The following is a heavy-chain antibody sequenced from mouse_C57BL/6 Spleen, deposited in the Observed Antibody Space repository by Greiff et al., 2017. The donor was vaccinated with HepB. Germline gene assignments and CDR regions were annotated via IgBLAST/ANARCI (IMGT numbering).Heavy chain of an antibody. CDR2: IRLKSDNYAT. Sequence: EVKLQESGGGLVQPGGSMKLSCVASGFTFSNYWMNWVRQSPEKGLEWVAQIRLKSDNYATHYAESVKGRFTISRDDSKSSVYLQMNNLRAEDTGIYYCTGGYSYDYDGVDYWGQGTTLTVSS. CDR1: GFTFSNYW. D-gene: IGHD2-4*01. J-gene: IGHJ2*01. V-gene: IGHV6-3*01. CDR3: TGGYSYDYDGVDY.